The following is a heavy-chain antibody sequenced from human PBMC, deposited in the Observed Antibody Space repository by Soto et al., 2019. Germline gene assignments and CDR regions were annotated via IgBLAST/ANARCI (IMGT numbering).Heavy chain of an antibody. CDR2: ISSSGNSI. Sequence: GGSLRLSCAASGFTFSDYYMTWIRQAPGKGLEWVSYISSSGNSIYYADSVRGRFTVSRDNAKKSLFLQMNSLRAEDTAVYYCARRAAAGRSFDYWGLGTLVTVYS. V-gene: IGHV3-11*01. CDR1: GFTFSDYY. D-gene: IGHD6-13*01. CDR3: ARRAAAGRSFDY. J-gene: IGHJ4*02.